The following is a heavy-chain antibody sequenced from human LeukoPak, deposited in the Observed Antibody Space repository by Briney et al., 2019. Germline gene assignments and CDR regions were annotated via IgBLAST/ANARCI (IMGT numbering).Heavy chain of an antibody. D-gene: IGHD3-9*01. V-gene: IGHV1-46*01. CDR1: GYTFTSYD. CDR2: INPSGGST. CDR3: ARDRGVLRYFDWLFEFDY. Sequence: GASVKVSCKASGYTFTSYDINWVRQAPGQGLEWMGTINPSGGSTSYAQKFQGRLTVTRDMSTSTVYMELSSLGSEDTAVYYCARDRGVLRYFDWLFEFDYWGQGTLVTVSS. J-gene: IGHJ4*02.